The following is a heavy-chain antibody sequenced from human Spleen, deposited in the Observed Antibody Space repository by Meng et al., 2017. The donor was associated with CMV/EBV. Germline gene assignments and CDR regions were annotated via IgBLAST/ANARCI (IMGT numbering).Heavy chain of an antibody. D-gene: IGHD5-18*01. V-gene: IGHV4-39*01. Sequence: SISNSNYYWGWLRQPPGKGLEWIGSTYYSGSTYYNPSLKSRVTISVDTSKRQFSLKLSSVTAADTAVYYCASDRGGAGGYSYGYTFDYWGQGTLVTVSS. CDR1: SISNSNYY. J-gene: IGHJ4*02. CDR2: TYYSGST. CDR3: ASDRGGAGGYSYGYTFDY.